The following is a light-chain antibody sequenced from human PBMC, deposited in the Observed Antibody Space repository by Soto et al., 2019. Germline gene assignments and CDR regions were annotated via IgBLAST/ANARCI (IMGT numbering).Light chain of an antibody. CDR1: QSVSGW. V-gene: IGKV1-5*01. J-gene: IGKJ2*01. CDR3: QHYFGYPYT. CDR2: EAS. Sequence: DIQMTQSPSNVSASVGDTVTLACRASQSVSGWLAWYQQKPGNAPKLLIYEASTLESGVPSRFSGSGFGTEFTLTISSLQPDDFGTYFCQHYFGYPYTFGQGTELEIK.